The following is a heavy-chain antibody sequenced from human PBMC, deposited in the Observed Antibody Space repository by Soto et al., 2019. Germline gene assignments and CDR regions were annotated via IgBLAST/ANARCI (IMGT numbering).Heavy chain of an antibody. J-gene: IGHJ4*02. CDR2: INPNSGGT. Sequence: ASVKVSCKASGYTFSGFYMHWVRQAPGQGLEWMGWINPNSGGTKSAEKFQGRVTMTRDTSISTAYMELSRLTSDDTAVYYCASAAVTGTAGLDFWGQGTQVTGSS. CDR1: GYTFSGFY. V-gene: IGHV1-2*02. CDR3: ASAAVTGTAGLDF. D-gene: IGHD6-19*01.